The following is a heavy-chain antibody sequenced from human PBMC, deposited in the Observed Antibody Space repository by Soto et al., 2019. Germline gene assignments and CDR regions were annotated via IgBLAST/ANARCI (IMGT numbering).Heavy chain of an antibody. CDR3: ARAIKIAAAGASRFDP. D-gene: IGHD6-13*01. CDR2: IYYSGST. CDR1: GGSISSGGYY. V-gene: IGHV4-31*03. J-gene: IGHJ5*02. Sequence: SETLSLTCTVSGGSISSGGYYWSWIRQHPGKGLEWIGYIYYSGSTYYNPSLKSRVTISVDTSKNQFSLKLSSVTAADTAVYYCARAIKIAAAGASRFDPWGQGTLVTVSS.